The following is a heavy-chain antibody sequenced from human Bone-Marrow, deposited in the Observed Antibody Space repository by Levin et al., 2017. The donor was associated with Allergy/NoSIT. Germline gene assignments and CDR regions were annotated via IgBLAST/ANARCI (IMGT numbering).Heavy chain of an antibody. CDR1: GGSIRSITNY. V-gene: IGHV4-39*01. D-gene: IGHD3-22*01. Sequence: SETLSLTCTVSGGSIRSITNYWGWIRQPPGKGLEWIGSIYYSGSTSYNPSLRSRVTMSVDTSKNQFSLKLASMTAADTAVYYCARKPYYYDEEDPPDSWGQGTLVTVSS. J-gene: IGHJ4*02. CDR2: IYYSGST. CDR3: ARKPYYYDEEDPPDS.